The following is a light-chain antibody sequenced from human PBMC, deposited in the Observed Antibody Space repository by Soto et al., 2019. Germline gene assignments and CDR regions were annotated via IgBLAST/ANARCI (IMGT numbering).Light chain of an antibody. V-gene: IGKV1-12*01. J-gene: IGKJ2*01. CDR1: QGISSW. Sequence: DIQMTQSPSSVSASVGDRVTITCRASQGISSWLAWYQQKPGKAPKLLIYAASRLQIGVPSRFSGSRSGTEFTHTISSLKPEDFATYSCKQANSFPYTFGQGTKLEIK. CDR3: KQANSFPYT. CDR2: AAS.